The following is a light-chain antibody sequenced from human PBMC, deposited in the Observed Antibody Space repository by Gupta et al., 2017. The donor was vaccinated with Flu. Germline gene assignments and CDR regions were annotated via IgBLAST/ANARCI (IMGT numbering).Light chain of an antibody. CDR2: GAS. V-gene: IGKV1-39*01. J-gene: IGKJ4*01. CDR3: QQSYGLPLT. Sequence: IQLTQSPSSVSASVGDTVTLTCRTSHNVGTYLNWYQYKQGSAPRLLVSGASSLQGGVSLRFTGSGSGTDFTLTIYTLQSEDFATYYCQQSYGLPLTFGGGTKADVK. CDR1: HNVGTY.